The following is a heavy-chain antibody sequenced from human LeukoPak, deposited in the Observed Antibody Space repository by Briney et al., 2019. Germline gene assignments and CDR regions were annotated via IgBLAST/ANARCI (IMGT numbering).Heavy chain of an antibody. CDR2: ISSDSRTI. J-gene: IGHJ4*02. Sequence: AGGSLRLSCAASGFTFSNYWMYWVRQAPGKGLEWVSYISSDSRTIYYADSVKGRFTISRDNAKNSLYPQMKSLRDEDTAVYYCARYGSGTSYITNYFDYWGQGTLVTVSS. V-gene: IGHV3-48*02. CDR1: GFTFSNYW. CDR3: ARYGSGTSYITNYFDY. D-gene: IGHD3-10*01.